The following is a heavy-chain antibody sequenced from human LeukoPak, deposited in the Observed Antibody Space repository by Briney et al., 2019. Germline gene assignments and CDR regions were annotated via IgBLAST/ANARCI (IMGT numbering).Heavy chain of an antibody. CDR3: ARSLRAFDI. Sequence: GRSLRLSCAASGFTFSSYTMNWVRQAPGKGLEWVSSISPSSSNIYYADSVKGRFTISRDNAKNSLYLQMNSLRAEDTAVYYCARSLRAFDIWGHGTMVTVSS. CDR1: GFTFSSYT. CDR2: ISPSSSNI. V-gene: IGHV3-21*01. J-gene: IGHJ3*02.